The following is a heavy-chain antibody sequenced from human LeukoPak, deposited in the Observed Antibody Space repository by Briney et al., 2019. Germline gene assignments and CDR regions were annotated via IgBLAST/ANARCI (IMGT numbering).Heavy chain of an antibody. J-gene: IGHJ4*02. V-gene: IGHV3-30*01. CDR3: ARGEDEYQLPLYGRGFDY. D-gene: IGHD2-2*01. Sequence: GGSLRLSCAASGFTFSSFLMHWVRQAPGMGLEWVASISSDGVTQKYADSLKGRFTISRDSYKNTVSLQLNSLRAEDTAVYFCARGEDEYQLPLYGRGFDYWGPGTLVSVSS. CDR2: ISSDGVTQ. CDR1: GFTFSSFL.